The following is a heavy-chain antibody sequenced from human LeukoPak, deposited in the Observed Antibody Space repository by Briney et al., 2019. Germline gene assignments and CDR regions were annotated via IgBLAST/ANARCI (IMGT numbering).Heavy chain of an antibody. J-gene: IGHJ4*02. CDR1: GFTFGGYT. V-gene: IGHV3-21*01. Sequence: GGSLRLSCAASGFTFGGYTMSWVRQAPGKGLQWVSTITSGGDYMYYADPVKGRFTISRDDSKNSLYLHMNSLRAEDTAVYYCARVSIFGVVIANNYWGQGTVVTVSS. CDR2: ITSGGDYM. CDR3: ARVSIFGVVIANNY. D-gene: IGHD3-16*02.